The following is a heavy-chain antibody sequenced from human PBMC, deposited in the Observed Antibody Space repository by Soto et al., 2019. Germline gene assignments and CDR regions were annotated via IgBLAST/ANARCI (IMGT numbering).Heavy chain of an antibody. J-gene: IGHJ6*03. V-gene: IGHV3-66*01. CDR2: IYSGGST. Sequence: GGSLRLSCAASGFTVSSNYMSWVRQAPGKGLEWVSVIYSGGSTYYADSVKGRFTISRDNSKNTPYLQMNSLRAEDTAVYYCARTTIFGVVIIPAPGYYYMDVWGKGTTVTV. CDR1: GFTVSSNY. D-gene: IGHD3-3*01. CDR3: ARTTIFGVVIIPAPGYYYMDV.